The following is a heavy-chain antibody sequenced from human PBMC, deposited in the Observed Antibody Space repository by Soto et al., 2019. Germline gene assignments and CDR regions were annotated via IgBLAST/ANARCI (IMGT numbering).Heavy chain of an antibody. CDR1: GFTFSRYG. CDR3: ARDLGYYDPIGLFDY. Sequence: PGGSLRLSCAASGFTFSRYGMHWVRQAPGKGLEWVAVIWYDGSNKYYADSVKGRFTISRDNSKNTLYLQMNSLRAEDTAVYYCARDLGYYDPIGLFDYWGQGTLVTVSS. D-gene: IGHD3-22*01. J-gene: IGHJ4*02. V-gene: IGHV3-33*01. CDR2: IWYDGSNK.